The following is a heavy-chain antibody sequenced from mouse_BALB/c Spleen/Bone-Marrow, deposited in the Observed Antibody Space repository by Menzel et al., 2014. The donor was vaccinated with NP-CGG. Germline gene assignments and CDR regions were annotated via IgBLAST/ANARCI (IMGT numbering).Heavy chain of an antibody. CDR2: ISSGGSYT. V-gene: IGHV5-9-3*01. CDR1: GFTFSSYA. J-gene: IGHJ4*01. Sequence: EVQLVESGGGLVKPGGSLKLSCAASGFTFSSYAMSWVRQTPEKRLEWVATISSGGSYTYYPDSVKGRFTISRDNAKNTLYLQVSSLRSEDTAMYYCARQREVRPYYYAMDFWGQGTSVTVSS. CDR3: ARQREVRPYYYAMDF. D-gene: IGHD2-14*01.